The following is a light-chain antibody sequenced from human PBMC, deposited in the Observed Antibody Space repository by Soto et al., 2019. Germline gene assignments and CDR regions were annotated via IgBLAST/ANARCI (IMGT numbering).Light chain of an antibody. CDR2: AAS. CDR1: QSVSGD. J-gene: IGKJ1*01. CDR3: QQYRSWPRS. V-gene: IGKV3-15*01. Sequence: EIVMTQSPATLSVSPGERATLSCRASQSVSGDLAWYQQKPGQPPSLLLYAASTRATAIPARLSGRGSGTEFTLTISRLQSDDFALYYCQQYRSWPRSFGQGTKVEI.